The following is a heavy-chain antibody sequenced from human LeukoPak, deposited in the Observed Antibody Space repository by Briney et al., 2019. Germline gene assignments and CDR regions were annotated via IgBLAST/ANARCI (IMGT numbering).Heavy chain of an antibody. D-gene: IGHD3-22*01. CDR3: AKDLGWIYYDTSGYFDY. V-gene: IGHV3-23*01. CDR1: GFIFSSYS. J-gene: IGHJ4*02. CDR2: ITGSGGNT. Sequence: GGSLRLSCAASGFIFSSYSMSWVRQAPGMGLEWVSVITGSGGNTYYADSEKGRFTISRDSSKNTLYLQMNSLRAEDTAVYYCAKDLGWIYYDTSGYFDYWGQGTLVTVSS.